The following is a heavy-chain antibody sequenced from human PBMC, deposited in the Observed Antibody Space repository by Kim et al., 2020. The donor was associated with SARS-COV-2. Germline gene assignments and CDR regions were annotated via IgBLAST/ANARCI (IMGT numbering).Heavy chain of an antibody. CDR1: GLTFRNYA. J-gene: IGHJ4*02. V-gene: IGHV3-23*01. Sequence: GGSLRLSCAASGLTFRNYAMTWVRQAPGKGLEWVSAISDSGANTYYAESVRGRFTISRDNSKSMLHLQMDRMRVEDTAIYFCAEGGVRSGCDYWGQGTLV. CDR3: AEGGVRSGCDY. CDR2: ISDSGANT. D-gene: IGHD6-25*01.